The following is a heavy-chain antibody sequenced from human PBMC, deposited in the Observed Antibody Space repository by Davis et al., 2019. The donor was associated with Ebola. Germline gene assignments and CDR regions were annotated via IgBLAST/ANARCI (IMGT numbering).Heavy chain of an antibody. D-gene: IGHD3-22*01. V-gene: IGHV4-59*01. CDR3: AVVVIMFDP. Sequence: MPSETLSLTCTVSGGSISSYYWSWTRQPPGKGLEWIGYIYYSGSTNYNPSLKTRVTISVDTSKNQFSLKLSSVTAADTAVYYCAVVVIMFDPWGQGTLVTVSS. J-gene: IGHJ5*02. CDR2: IYYSGST. CDR1: GGSISSYY.